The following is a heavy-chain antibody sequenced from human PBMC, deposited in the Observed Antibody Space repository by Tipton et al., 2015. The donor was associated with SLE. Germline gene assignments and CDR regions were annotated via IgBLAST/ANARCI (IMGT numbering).Heavy chain of an antibody. Sequence: TLSLTCTVSGGSISSSNYYWGWIRQPPGKGLEWIGSIYYSGSTYYNPSLKSRVSISVDTSKNQFFLNLHSVTAADTAVYYCARSGPSWGYYYYMDVWGKETTVTVSS. J-gene: IGHJ6*03. CDR3: ARSGPSWGYYYYMDV. CDR1: GGSISSSNYY. D-gene: IGHD3-16*01. CDR2: IYYSGST. V-gene: IGHV4-39*07.